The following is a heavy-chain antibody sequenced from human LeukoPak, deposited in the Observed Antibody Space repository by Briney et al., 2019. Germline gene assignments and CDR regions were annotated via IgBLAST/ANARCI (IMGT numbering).Heavy chain of an antibody. V-gene: IGHV3-7*04. Sequence: SGGSLLLSCAASGFTFSNYWMSWVRQAPGKGLEWVANIEQDGSAKYYVVSVDGRFTVSRDNAENSLYLQMDYLRAEDTAVYYCARADYYGSILDYWGQGSLVTVSS. CDR3: ARADYYGSILDY. D-gene: IGHD3-10*01. CDR1: GFTFSNYW. J-gene: IGHJ4*02. CDR2: IEQDGSAK.